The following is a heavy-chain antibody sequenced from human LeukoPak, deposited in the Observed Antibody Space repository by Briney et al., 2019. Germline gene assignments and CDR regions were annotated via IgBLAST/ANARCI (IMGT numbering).Heavy chain of an antibody. CDR2: IYPGDSDT. CDR1: GYSFTNYW. D-gene: IGHD1-14*01. V-gene: IGHV5-51*01. CDR3: ARPNNDAFDI. Sequence: GESLKISCKGSGYSFTNYWIGWVRQMPGKGLEWMGTIYPGDSDTRYSPSFQGQVTISADKSITTAYLQWSSLKASDTAMYYCARPNNDAFDIWGQGTMVTVSS. J-gene: IGHJ3*02.